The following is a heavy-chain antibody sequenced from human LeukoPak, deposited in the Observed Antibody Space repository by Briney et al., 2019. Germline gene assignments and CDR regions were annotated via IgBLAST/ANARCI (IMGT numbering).Heavy chain of an antibody. J-gene: IGHJ5*02. V-gene: IGHV4-30-4*01. CDR3: ARTMVRRNWFDP. Sequence: SETLSLTCTVSGGPISSGDYYWSWIRQPPGKGLEWIGYIYYSGSTYYNPSLKSRVTISVDTSKNQFSPKLSSVTAADTAVYYCARTMVRRNWFDPWGQGTLVTVSS. CDR2: IYYSGST. D-gene: IGHD3-10*01. CDR1: GGPISSGDYY.